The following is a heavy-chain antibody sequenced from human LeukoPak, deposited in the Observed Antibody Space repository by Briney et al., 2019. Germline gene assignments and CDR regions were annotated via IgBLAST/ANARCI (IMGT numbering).Heavy chain of an antibody. CDR2: ISGSGGTT. D-gene: IGHD3-22*01. Sequence: PGGSLRLSCAASGFTFSSYAMSWVRQAPGKGLEWVSTISGSGGTTYYADSVKGRFSISRDNSKDTLYLQMNSLRAEDTAVYYCARQRYYYDTSVLDAFDIWGQGTMLTVSS. V-gene: IGHV3-23*01. J-gene: IGHJ3*02. CDR1: GFTFSSYA. CDR3: ARQRYYYDTSVLDAFDI.